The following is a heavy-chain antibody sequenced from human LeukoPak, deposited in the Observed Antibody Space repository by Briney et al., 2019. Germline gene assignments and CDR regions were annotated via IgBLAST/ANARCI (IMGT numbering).Heavy chain of an antibody. CDR2: IYPGDSNT. D-gene: IGHD3-22*01. J-gene: IGHJ3*02. V-gene: IGHV5-51*01. CDR3: ASQYYYDSSGYYHDAFDI. Sequence: GESLKISCKGSGYSLTSHWIGWVRQMPGKGLEWMGIIYPGDSNTRYSPSFQGQVTISVDKSISTAYLQWSRLKASDTAMYYCASQYYYDSSGYYHDAFDIWGQGTMVTVSS. CDR1: GYSLTSHW.